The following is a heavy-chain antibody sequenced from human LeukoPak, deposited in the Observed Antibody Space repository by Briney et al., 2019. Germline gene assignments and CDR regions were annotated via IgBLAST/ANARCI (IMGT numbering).Heavy chain of an antibody. CDR3: ARAGGSCDAFDI. CDR2: INPSGGST. D-gene: IGHD2-15*01. CDR1: GYTFTSYY. Sequence: ASVKVSCKASGYTFTSYYMHWVWHAPGQGPEWMGIINPSGGSTSYAQKFQARVTMTRDTSTSTVYMELSGLRSEDTAVYYCARAGGSCDAFDIWGQGTMVTVSS. J-gene: IGHJ3*02. V-gene: IGHV1-46*01.